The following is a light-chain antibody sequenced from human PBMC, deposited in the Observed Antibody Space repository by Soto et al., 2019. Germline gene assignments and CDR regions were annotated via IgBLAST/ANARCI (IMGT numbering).Light chain of an antibody. Sequence: DIQMTQSPSTLSASVGDRVTITCRASQGITNNLAWYQQKPGNPPRLLIYEESTLHSGVPSRFSGRKVGTQFILTIDSLQPEDFATYYCQHYNSYSEAFGQGTKVDI. J-gene: IGKJ1*01. V-gene: IGKV1-9*01. CDR2: EES. CDR1: QGITNN. CDR3: QHYNSYSEA.